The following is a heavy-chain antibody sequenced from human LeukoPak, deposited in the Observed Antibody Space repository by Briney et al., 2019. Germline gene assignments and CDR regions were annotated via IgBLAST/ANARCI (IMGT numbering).Heavy chain of an antibody. V-gene: IGHV3-74*01. CDR2: INSDGIST. CDR3: VKEGNYYGSEIDY. Sequence: GGSLRLSCAASGFTFGSYWMHWVRQGPGKGLVWVSRINSDGISTTYADSVKGRFTISRDNAKNTLYLQMNSLRAEDTAVYYCVKEGNYYGSEIDYWGQGTLVTVSS. CDR1: GFTFGSYW. D-gene: IGHD3-10*01. J-gene: IGHJ4*02.